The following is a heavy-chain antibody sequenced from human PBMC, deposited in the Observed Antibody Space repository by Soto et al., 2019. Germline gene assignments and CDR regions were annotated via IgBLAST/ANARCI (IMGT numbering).Heavy chain of an antibody. V-gene: IGHV3-21*01. CDR1: GFTFSSYS. CDR3: ASSATWLIDY. Sequence: EVQLVESGGGLVKPGGSLRLSCAASGFTFSSYSMNWVRKAPGKGLEWVSSISSSSSYIYYADSVKGRFTISRDNAKNSLYLQMNSLRAEDTAVYYCASSATWLIDYWGQGTLVTVSS. J-gene: IGHJ4*02. CDR2: ISSSSSYI. D-gene: IGHD6-19*01.